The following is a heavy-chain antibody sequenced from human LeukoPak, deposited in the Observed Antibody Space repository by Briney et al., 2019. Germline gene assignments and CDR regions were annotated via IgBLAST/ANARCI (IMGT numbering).Heavy chain of an antibody. CDR1: GFSLSPYF. CDR2: ISGSSTAI. Sequence: PGGALRLSRADSGFSLSPYFMNCVPQAPGKGLEYVLYISGSSTAICNAEAVKGQVNISRDNATNSIYLQMNRLRDEDTAVYYYATAGTYGDYNYYYGLDVWGQGTPVTVSS. D-gene: IGHD4-17*01. V-gene: IGHV3-48*02. J-gene: IGHJ6*02. CDR3: ATAGTYGDYNYYYGLDV.